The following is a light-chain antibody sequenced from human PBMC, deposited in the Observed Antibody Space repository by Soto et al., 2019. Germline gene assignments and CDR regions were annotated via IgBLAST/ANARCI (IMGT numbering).Light chain of an antibody. J-gene: IGLJ2*01. Sequence: QSVLTQPASVSGSPGQSITISCTGTSSDVGGYNYVSWYQQHPGKAPKLMIYEVSNRPSGVSNLFSGSKSGNMASLTISGLQAEDEADYYCSSYTSSSAHVVFGGGTKVTVL. CDR2: EVS. V-gene: IGLV2-14*01. CDR1: SSDVGGYNY. CDR3: SSYTSSSAHVV.